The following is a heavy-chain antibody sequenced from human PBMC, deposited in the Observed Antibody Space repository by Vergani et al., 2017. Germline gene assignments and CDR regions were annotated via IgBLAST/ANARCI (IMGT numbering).Heavy chain of an antibody. CDR2: INPSGGST. CDR3: ASDLGSAAAGTDY. Sequence: VQLVQSGAEVKKPGASLKISCKGSGYSFTSYWIGWVRQMPGKGLKWMGIINPSGGSTSYAQKFQGRVTMTMDTSTSTVYMDLTSLRSEDTAVYYCASDLGSAAAGTDYWGQGTLVTVSS. CDR1: GYSFTSYW. V-gene: IGHV1-46*01. J-gene: IGHJ4*02. D-gene: IGHD6-13*01.